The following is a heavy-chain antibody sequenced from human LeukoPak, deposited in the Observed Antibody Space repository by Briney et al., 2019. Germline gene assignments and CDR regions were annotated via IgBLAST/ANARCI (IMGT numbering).Heavy chain of an antibody. D-gene: IGHD3-3*01. J-gene: IGHJ4*02. Sequence: GSLRLSCAASGFTFSSYWMSWVRQAPGKGLEWVANIKQDGSEKYYVDSVKGRFTISRDNAKNSLYLQMNSLRAEDTAVYYCARDRSYDFWSGYTFDYWGQGTLVTVSS. CDR2: IKQDGSEK. CDR3: ARDRSYDFWSGYTFDY. CDR1: GFTFSSYW. V-gene: IGHV3-7*01.